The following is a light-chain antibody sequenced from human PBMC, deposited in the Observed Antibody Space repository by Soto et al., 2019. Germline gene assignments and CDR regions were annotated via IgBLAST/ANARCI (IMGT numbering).Light chain of an antibody. V-gene: IGKV3-20*01. J-gene: IGKJ4*01. CDR2: GAS. CDR1: QSVSSSY. CDR3: QHYGSLVLT. Sequence: EIVLTQSPGTLSLSPGERATLSCRASQSVSSSYLAWYQQQPGQAPRLLIYGASSRATGIPDRFSGSGSGTDFTLTISSLEPEDFAVYYCQHYGSLVLTFGGGTRVEIK.